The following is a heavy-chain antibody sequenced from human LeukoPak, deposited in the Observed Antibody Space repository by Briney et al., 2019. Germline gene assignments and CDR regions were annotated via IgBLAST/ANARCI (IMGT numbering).Heavy chain of an antibody. CDR2: IYYSGST. J-gene: IGHJ5*02. CDR1: GGSISSSSYY. CDR3: AIDRNVNCFDP. Sequence: SETLSLTCTVSGGSISSSSYYWGWIRQPPGKGLEWIGSIYYSGSTYYNPSLKSRVTISVDTSKNQFSLKLSSVTAADTAVYYCAIDRNVNCFDPWGQGTLVTVSS. V-gene: IGHV4-39*07.